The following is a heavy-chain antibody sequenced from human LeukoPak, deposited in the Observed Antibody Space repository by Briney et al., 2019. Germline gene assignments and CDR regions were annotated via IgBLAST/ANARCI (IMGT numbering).Heavy chain of an antibody. CDR3: TTGGEERIVVVIGEADAFDS. CDR1: GFTFSSYS. CDR2: IKSKTDGGTT. Sequence: GGSLRLSCAASGFTFSSYSMSWVRQAPGKGLEWVGRIKSKTDGGTTDYAAPVKGRFTISRDDSKNTLYLQMNSLKTEDTAVYYCTTGGEERIVVVIGEADAFDSWGQGTMVTVSS. V-gene: IGHV3-15*01. D-gene: IGHD3-22*01. J-gene: IGHJ3*02.